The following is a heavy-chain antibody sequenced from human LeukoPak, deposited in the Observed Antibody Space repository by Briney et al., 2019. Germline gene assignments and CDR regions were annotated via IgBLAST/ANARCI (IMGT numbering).Heavy chain of an antibody. Sequence: GGSLRLSCAASGFTFSSYAMSWVRQAPGKGLEWVSAISGSGGSTYYADSVKGRFTISRDNSKNTLYPQMNSLRAEDTAVYYCAKDGVRITIFGVVIPRGYFDYWGQGTLVTVSS. CDR1: GFTFSSYA. CDR2: ISGSGGST. V-gene: IGHV3-23*01. J-gene: IGHJ4*02. CDR3: AKDGVRITIFGVVIPRGYFDY. D-gene: IGHD3-3*01.